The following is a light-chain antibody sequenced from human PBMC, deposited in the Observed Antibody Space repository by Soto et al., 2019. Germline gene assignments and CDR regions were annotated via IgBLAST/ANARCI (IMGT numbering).Light chain of an antibody. V-gene: IGKV1-33*01. CDR3: QQYEDLPLT. CDR1: QDISNY. CDR2: DAS. J-gene: IGKJ4*01. Sequence: DIQMTQSPSSLSASVGDRVTITCQASQDISNYLNWYQQKPGKVPKLLIFDASNVETGVPSRFSGSGSGTDFTFTISSLQPEYIGTYYCQQYEDLPLTFGGGTRVEIK.